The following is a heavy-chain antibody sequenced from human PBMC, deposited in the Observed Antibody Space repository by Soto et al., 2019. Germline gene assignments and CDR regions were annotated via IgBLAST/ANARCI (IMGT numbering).Heavy chain of an antibody. V-gene: IGHV1-69*01. CDR1: GATFSGSA. Sequence: QVQPVQSGAEVKRPGSSVKVSCKASGATFSGSAFSWVRQAPGQGLEWMGGITPTLGTTNYAQHLQGRVTITADECTGTSFMELTSLTSTDTSGYYCARRFTSGATIEGFDYWGQGTLVTVSS. J-gene: IGHJ4*02. CDR2: ITPTLGTT. D-gene: IGHD1-1*01. CDR3: ARRFTSGATIEGFDY.